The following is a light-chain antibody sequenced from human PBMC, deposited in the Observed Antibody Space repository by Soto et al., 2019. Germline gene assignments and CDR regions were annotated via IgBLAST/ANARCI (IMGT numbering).Light chain of an antibody. CDR2: DAS. CDR1: QSVTTY. J-gene: IGKJ5*01. Sequence: ETVLTQSPATLSSSPGERVTLSFRASQSVTTYLAWYQHKPGQAPRLLIYDASHRATGISARFSGSGSGTDFTLTISSLEPEDFAVYYCQQRSNWPTFGQGTRLEIK. V-gene: IGKV3-11*01. CDR3: QQRSNWPT.